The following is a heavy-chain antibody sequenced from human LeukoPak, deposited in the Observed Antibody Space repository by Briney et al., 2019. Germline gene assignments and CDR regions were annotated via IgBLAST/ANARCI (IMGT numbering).Heavy chain of an antibody. CDR1: GFSFSTYS. J-gene: IGHJ4*02. V-gene: IGHV3-21*01. Sequence: GGSLKLSCVASGFSFSTYSMDWVRQAPGKGLEWVSAIDSSGNTIYYADSVKGRFTISRDNAKNSLYLQMNSLRAEDTAVYYCARAPLGYYGSGSYLDYWGQGTLVTVSS. CDR3: ARAPLGYYGSGSYLDY. D-gene: IGHD3-10*01. CDR2: IDSSGNTI.